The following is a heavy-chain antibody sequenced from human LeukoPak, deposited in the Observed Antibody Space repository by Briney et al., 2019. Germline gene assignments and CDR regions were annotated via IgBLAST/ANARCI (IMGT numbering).Heavy chain of an antibody. CDR2: ISGSGGST. J-gene: IGHJ4*02. D-gene: IGHD6-19*01. CDR3: AKDLESSGWYGD. CDR1: GFTFSSYA. V-gene: IGHV3-23*01. Sequence: HPGGSLRLSCAASGFTFSSYAMSWVRQAPGKGLEWVSAISGSGGSTYYADSVKGRFTISRDNSKNTLYLQMNSLRAEDTAVYYCAKDLESSGWYGDWGQGTPVTVSS.